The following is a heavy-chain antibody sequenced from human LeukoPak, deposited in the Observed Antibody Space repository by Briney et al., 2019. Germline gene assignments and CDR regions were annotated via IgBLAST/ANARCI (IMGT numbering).Heavy chain of an antibody. D-gene: IGHD4-11*01. J-gene: IGHJ4*02. CDR3: ARRYSDSQIDY. CDR1: GYSFTSYW. CDR2: IYPGDSDT. V-gene: IGHV5-51*01. Sequence: GESLQISCKGSGYSFTSYWIAWGRQMPGKGLEWMGIIYPGDSDTRYSPSFQGQVTISADKSNGTAYMQWSSLKASDTAMYYCARRYSDSQIDYWGQGTLVTVSS.